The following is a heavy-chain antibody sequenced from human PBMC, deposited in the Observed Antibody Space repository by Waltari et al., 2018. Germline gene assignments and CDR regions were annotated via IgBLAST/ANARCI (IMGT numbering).Heavy chain of an antibody. D-gene: IGHD6-19*01. Sequence: QVQLQESGPGLVKPSQTLSLTCTVSGGSISSGGYYWSWIRQHPGKGLEWIGYIYYSVSTYYNPSLKSRVTISVDTSKNQFSLKLSSVTAADTAVYYCASGSSGWYADAFDIWGQGTMVTVSS. V-gene: IGHV4-31*03. CDR2: IYYSVST. CDR3: ASGSSGWYADAFDI. CDR1: GGSISSGGYY. J-gene: IGHJ3*02.